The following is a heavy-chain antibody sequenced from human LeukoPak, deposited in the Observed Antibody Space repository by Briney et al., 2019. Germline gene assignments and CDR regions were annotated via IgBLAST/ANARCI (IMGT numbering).Heavy chain of an antibody. Sequence: GASVKVSCKASGYTFTGYDINWVRQATGQGLEWMGWMNPNSGNTGYAQKFQGRVTITRNTSISTAYMELSSLRSEDTAVYYCARGRYYDSSGYYYYWGQGTLVTVSS. CDR2: MNPNSGNT. V-gene: IGHV1-8*03. CDR1: GYTFTGYD. J-gene: IGHJ4*02. CDR3: ARGRYYDSSGYYYY. D-gene: IGHD3-22*01.